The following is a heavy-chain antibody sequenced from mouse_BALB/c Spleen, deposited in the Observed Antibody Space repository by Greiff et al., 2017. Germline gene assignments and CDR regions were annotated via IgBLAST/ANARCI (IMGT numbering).Heavy chain of an antibody. V-gene: IGHV2-2*02. Sequence: VKVVESGPGLVQPSQSLSITCTVSGFSLTSYGVHWVRQSPGKGLEWLGVIWSGGSTDYNAAFISRLSISKDNSKSQVFFKMNSLQANDTAIYYCARNHATTTAMDYWGQGTSVTVSS. D-gene: IGHD3-2*02. CDR2: IWSGGST. CDR3: ARNHATTTAMDY. J-gene: IGHJ4*01. CDR1: GFSLTSYG.